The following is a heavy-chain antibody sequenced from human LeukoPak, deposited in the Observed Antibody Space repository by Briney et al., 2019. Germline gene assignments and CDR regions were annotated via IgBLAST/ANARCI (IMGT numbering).Heavy chain of an antibody. CDR2: IYPGDSET. D-gene: IGHD5-24*01. J-gene: IGHJ4*02. CDR1: GYSFTSYW. V-gene: IGHV5-51*01. CDR3: ARASRDGYNQNFDH. Sequence: GESLKISCKGSGYSFTSYWIGWVRQMPGKGLEWMGIIYPGDSETRYDPSFQGQVTISADSSTSTAYLQWSSLRVSDTAMYYCARASRDGYNQNFDHWGQGTLVTVSS.